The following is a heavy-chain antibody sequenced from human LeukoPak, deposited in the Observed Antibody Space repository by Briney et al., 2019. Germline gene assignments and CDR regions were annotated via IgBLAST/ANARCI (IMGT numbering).Heavy chain of an antibody. D-gene: IGHD2-2*01. Sequence: PGGSLRLSCAASGFTFSSYEMNWVRQAPGKGLEWVSYISSSGSTIYYSDSVKGRFTISRDNAKNSLYLQMNSLRAEDTAVYYCARGGTVVVPAAIDYWGQGTLVTVSS. CDR1: GFTFSSYE. CDR3: ARGGTVVVPAAIDY. J-gene: IGHJ4*02. V-gene: IGHV3-48*03. CDR2: ISSSGSTI.